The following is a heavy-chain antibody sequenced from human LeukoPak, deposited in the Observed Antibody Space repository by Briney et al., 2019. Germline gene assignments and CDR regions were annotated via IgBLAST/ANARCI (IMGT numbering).Heavy chain of an antibody. CDR1: GFTFSTYI. CDR2: IGTSTSYI. Sequence: GGSLRLSCAASGFTFSTYIMNWVRQTPGKGLEWVSSIGTSTSYIYYADSVKGRFTISRDNAKNSLYLEMNSLRAEDTAVYYCARYPSGASNPFDYWGQGTLVTVSS. CDR3: ARYPSGASNPFDY. J-gene: IGHJ4*02. D-gene: IGHD1-26*01. V-gene: IGHV3-21*01.